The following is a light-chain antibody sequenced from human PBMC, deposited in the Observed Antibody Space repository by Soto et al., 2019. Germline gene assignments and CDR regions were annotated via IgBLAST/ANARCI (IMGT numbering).Light chain of an antibody. CDR3: AAWDGSLNGVL. J-gene: IGLJ2*01. V-gene: IGLV1-44*01. CDR1: SSNIGRNT. CDR2: SND. Sequence: QSVLTQPPSASGTPGQRVTISCSGSSSNIGRNTVNWYQQPPGTAPKLLLYSNDQRPSGVPDRFSGSKSGTSASLAISGLQSEDEAEYYCAAWDGSLNGVLFGGGTKVTVL.